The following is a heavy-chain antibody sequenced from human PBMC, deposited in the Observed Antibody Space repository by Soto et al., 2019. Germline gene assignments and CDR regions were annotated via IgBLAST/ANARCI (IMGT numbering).Heavy chain of an antibody. D-gene: IGHD4-17*01. Sequence: ASVKVSCKASGYTFTSYYMHWVRQAPGQGLEWMGIINPSGGSTSYAQKFQGRVTMTRDTSTSTVYMELSSLRSEDTAVYYCVRALSYGDYVYYYYMDVWGKGTTVTVSS. J-gene: IGHJ6*03. V-gene: IGHV1-46*03. CDR1: GYTFTSYY. CDR3: VRALSYGDYVYYYYMDV. CDR2: INPSGGST.